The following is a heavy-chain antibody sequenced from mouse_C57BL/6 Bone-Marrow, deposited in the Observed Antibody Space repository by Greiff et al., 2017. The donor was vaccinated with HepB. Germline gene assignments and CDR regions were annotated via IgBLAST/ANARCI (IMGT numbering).Heavy chain of an antibody. CDR3: ARREDSSGYDWFAY. D-gene: IGHD3-2*02. CDR1: GYAFTNYL. CDR2: INAGSGGT. J-gene: IGHJ3*01. Sequence: QVQLQQSGAELVRPGTSVKVSCKASGYAFTNYLIEWVKQRPGQGLEWIGVINAGSGGTNYNEKFKGKATLTADKSSSTAYMQLSSLTSEDSAVYFCARREDSSGYDWFAYWGQGTLVTVSA. V-gene: IGHV1-54*01.